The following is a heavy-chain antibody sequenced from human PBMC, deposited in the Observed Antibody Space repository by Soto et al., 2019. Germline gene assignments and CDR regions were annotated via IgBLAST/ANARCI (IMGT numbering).Heavy chain of an antibody. CDR3: AKDVVVISSVAGGAFDI. J-gene: IGHJ3*02. Sequence: EVQLLESGGGLVQPGGSLRLSCAASGFTFSSYAMSWVRQAPGKGLEWVSAISGSGGSTYYADSVKGRFTISRDNSKNTLYLQMNSLRAEDTALYYCAKDVVVISSVAGGAFDIWGQGTMVTVSS. CDR1: GFTFSSYA. CDR2: ISGSGGST. V-gene: IGHV3-23*01. D-gene: IGHD2-15*01.